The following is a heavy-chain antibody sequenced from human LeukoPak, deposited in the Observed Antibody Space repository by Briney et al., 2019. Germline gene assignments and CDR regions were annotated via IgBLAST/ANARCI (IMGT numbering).Heavy chain of an antibody. J-gene: IGHJ4*02. CDR2: ISGSGGST. V-gene: IGHV3-23*01. CDR1: GFTFSSYA. Sequence: GGSLRLSCAASGFTFSSYAMSWVRQAPGKGLERVSAISGSGGSTYYADSVKGRFTISRDNSKNTLYLQMNSLRAEDTAVYYCAKDAICSSTSCYVDYWGQGTLVTVSS. D-gene: IGHD2-2*01. CDR3: AKDAICSSTSCYVDY.